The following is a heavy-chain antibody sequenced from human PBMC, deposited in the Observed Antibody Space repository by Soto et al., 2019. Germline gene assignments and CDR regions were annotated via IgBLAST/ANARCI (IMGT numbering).Heavy chain of an antibody. V-gene: IGHV4-31*03. CDR1: GGSISSGGYY. J-gene: IGHJ4*02. CDR2: IYYSGST. D-gene: IGHD6-6*01. Sequence: TSETLSLTCTVSGGSISSGGYYWSWIRQHPGKGLEWIGYIYYSGSTYYNPSLKSRVTISVDTSKNQFSLKLSSVTAADTAVYYCARDSGSSRVYYFDYWGQGTLVTVSS. CDR3: ARDSGSSRVYYFDY.